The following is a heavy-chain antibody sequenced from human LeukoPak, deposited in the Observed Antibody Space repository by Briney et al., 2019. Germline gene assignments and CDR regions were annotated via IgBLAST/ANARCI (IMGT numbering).Heavy chain of an antibody. CDR3: ARVQAVFQNFDY. CDR2: IYSGGNT. V-gene: IGHV3-66*01. J-gene: IGHJ4*02. CDR1: GFTVSSSY. Sequence: PGGSLRLSCAASGFTVSSSYISWVRQAPGKGLEWVSVIYSGGNTYYAECVKGRFTVSRDKYKNTLYLQMNSLRAEDTAVYHCARVQAVFQNFDYWGQGTLVTVSS.